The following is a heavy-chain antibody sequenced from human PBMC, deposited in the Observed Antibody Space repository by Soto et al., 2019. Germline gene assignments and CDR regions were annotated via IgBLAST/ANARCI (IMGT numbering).Heavy chain of an antibody. D-gene: IGHD4-17*01. J-gene: IGHJ2*01. V-gene: IGHV3-73*01. Sequence: EVQLVESGGGLVQPGGSLKLSCAASGFTFSGSAMHWVRQASGKGLEWVGRIRSKANSYATAYAASVKGRFAISRDDSKNTAYLQMNSLITEDTAVYYCTTTTVTTVSWYFDLWGRGTLVTVSS. CDR2: IRSKANSYAT. CDR3: TTTTVTTVSWYFDL. CDR1: GFTFSGSA.